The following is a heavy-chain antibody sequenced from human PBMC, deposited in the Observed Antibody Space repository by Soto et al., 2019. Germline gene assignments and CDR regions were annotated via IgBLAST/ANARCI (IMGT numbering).Heavy chain of an antibody. CDR2: TRNKANRYIT. J-gene: IGHJ6*03. V-gene: IGHV3-72*01. CDR1: GFTFSDHY. Sequence: GGSLRLSCAASGFTFSDHYMDWVRQAPGKGLEWVGRTRNKANRYITEYAASVKGRFTISRDDSKNSLYLQMNSLKTEDTAVYYCARVNYYYSYYMDVWGKGTTVTVSS. CDR3: ARVNYYYSYYMDV.